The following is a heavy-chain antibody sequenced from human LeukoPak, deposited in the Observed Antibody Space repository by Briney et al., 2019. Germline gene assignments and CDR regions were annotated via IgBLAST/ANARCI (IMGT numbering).Heavy chain of an antibody. CDR3: ARDHRIVGAFDY. Sequence: PGRSLRLSCAASEFTFSNYALHWVRQAPGKGLEWVAVIWYDGSNKYYADSVKGRLTISRDNSKNTLYLQMNSLRAEDTAVYYCARDHRIVGAFDYWGQGTLVTVSS. J-gene: IGHJ4*02. V-gene: IGHV3-33*08. CDR2: IWYDGSNK. CDR1: EFTFSNYA. D-gene: IGHD1-26*01.